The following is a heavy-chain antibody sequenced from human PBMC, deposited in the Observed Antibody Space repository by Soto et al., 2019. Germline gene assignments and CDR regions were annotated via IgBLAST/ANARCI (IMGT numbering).Heavy chain of an antibody. CDR1: GFPFSSRA. Sequence: EVQLLESGGGLVQPGGSLRLSCAASGFPFSSRAMSWVRQAPGKGLEWVSAISGSGTITYYADSVKGRCTISRDTSKNTHYLQMNSLRADDTAVYYCAEWARYCSCADCRAWGQGTLVTVSS. CDR3: AEWARYCSCADCRA. D-gene: IGHD2-15*01. J-gene: IGHJ5*02. CDR2: ISGSGTIT. V-gene: IGHV3-23*01.